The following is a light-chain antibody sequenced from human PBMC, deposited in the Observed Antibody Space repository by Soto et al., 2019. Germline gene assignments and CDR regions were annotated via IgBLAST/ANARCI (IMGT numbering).Light chain of an antibody. CDR3: LQYDSYPYP. Sequence: DIPLTHSTDTLSASVGYRVMITCLARQAPGGFLAWFQYKPGKAPKLLIYDASNLQTGVPRRFSGSQTGTEFTLTISGLQPDDYASYFCLQYDSYPYPFGQGCKVDI. V-gene: IGKV1-5*01. J-gene: IGKJ2*01. CDR1: QAPGGF. CDR2: DAS.